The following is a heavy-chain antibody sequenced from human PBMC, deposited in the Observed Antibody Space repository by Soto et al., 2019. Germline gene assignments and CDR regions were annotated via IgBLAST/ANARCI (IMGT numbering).Heavy chain of an antibody. J-gene: IGHJ6*02. CDR1: GFTFDDYA. Sequence: GGSLRLSCAASGFTFDDYAMHWVRQAPGKGLEWVSGISWNSDRIGYADSVKGRFTISRDNAKNSLHLQMNSLRGEDTALYYCVRDYGGDYYYYGMDAWGQGTTVTVS. D-gene: IGHD4-17*01. V-gene: IGHV3-9*01. CDR2: ISWNSDRI. CDR3: VRDYGGDYYYYGMDA.